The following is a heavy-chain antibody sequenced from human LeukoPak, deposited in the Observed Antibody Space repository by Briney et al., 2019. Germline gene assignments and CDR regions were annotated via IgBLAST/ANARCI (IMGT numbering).Heavy chain of an antibody. D-gene: IGHD5-24*01. V-gene: IGHV3-11*01. CDR2: ISSSGSTI. J-gene: IGHJ6*02. Sequence: GGSLRLSCAASGFTFSDYYMRWIRQAPGKGLEWVSYISSSGSTIYYADSVKGRFTISRDNAKNSLYLQMNSLRAEDTAVYYCASSKSSRGYYYGMDVWGQGTTVTVSS. CDR1: GFTFSDYY. CDR3: ASSKSSRGYYYGMDV.